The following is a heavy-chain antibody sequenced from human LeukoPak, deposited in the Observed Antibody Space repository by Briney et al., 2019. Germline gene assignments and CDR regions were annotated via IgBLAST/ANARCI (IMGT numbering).Heavy chain of an antibody. D-gene: IGHD3-3*01. V-gene: IGHV1-2*02. Sequence: ASVKVSCMASGYTFTGYYMHWVRQAPGQGLEWMGWINPNSGGTNYAQKFQGRVTMTRDTSISTAYMELSRLRSDDTAVYYCARVDFWSGYAPFDYWGQGTLVTVSS. J-gene: IGHJ4*02. CDR1: GYTFTGYY. CDR3: ARVDFWSGYAPFDY. CDR2: INPNSGGT.